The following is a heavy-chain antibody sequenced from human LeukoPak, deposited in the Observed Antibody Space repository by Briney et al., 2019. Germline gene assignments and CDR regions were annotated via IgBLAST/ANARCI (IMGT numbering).Heavy chain of an antibody. Sequence: GGSLRLSCAASGFTFSSYEMNWVRQAPGKGLEWVSYISSSGSTTYYADSVKGRFTISRDNAKNSLYLQMNSLRAEDTAVYYRARDSGSGWTPAESAFDIWGQGTMVTVSS. D-gene: IGHD2-15*01. CDR1: GFTFSSYE. J-gene: IGHJ3*02. V-gene: IGHV3-48*03. CDR3: ARDSGSGWTPAESAFDI. CDR2: ISSSGSTT.